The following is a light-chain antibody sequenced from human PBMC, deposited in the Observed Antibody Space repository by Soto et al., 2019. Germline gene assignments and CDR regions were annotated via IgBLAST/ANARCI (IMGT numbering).Light chain of an antibody. CDR3: SSYAGSKGV. Sequence: ALTQPPSASGSPGQSVTISCTGTSSDVGGYNYVSWYQQHPGKAPKLMIYEVSKRPSGVPDRFSGSKSGNTASLTVSGLQAEDEADYYCSSYAGSKGVFGTGTKVTVL. CDR1: SSDVGGYNY. CDR2: EVS. V-gene: IGLV2-8*01. J-gene: IGLJ1*01.